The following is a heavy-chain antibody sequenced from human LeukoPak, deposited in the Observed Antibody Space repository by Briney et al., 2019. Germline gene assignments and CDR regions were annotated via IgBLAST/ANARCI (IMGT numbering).Heavy chain of an antibody. V-gene: IGHV4-34*01. CDR2: IDHSGST. D-gene: IGHD5-18*01. CDR1: GGSFSGYY. CDR3: ASLRGYSYGYWDY. Sequence: SETLSLTCAVYGGSFSGYYWSWIRQPPGKGLEWIGEIDHSGSTNYNPSLKSRVTISVDTSKNQFSLKLSSVTAADTAVYYCASLRGYSYGYWDYWGQGTLVTVSS. J-gene: IGHJ4*02.